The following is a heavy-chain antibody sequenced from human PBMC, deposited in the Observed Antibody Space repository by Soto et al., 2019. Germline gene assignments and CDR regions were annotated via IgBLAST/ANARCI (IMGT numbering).Heavy chain of an antibody. CDR2: IVVGSGNT. CDR3: AAGNYYDSSGYSNDY. CDR1: GFPFTSFA. D-gene: IGHD3-22*01. J-gene: IGHJ4*02. V-gene: IGHV1-58*02. Sequence: SVKVSCKASGFPFTSFAMQWVRQARGQRLEWIGWIVVGSGNTNYAQKFQERVTITSDMSTSTAYMELSSLRSEDTAVYYCAAGNYYDSSGYSNDYWGQGTLVTVSS.